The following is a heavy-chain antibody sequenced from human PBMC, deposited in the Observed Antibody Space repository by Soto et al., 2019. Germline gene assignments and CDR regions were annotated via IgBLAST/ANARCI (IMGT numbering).Heavy chain of an antibody. CDR3: ARDNAFEEFGDYYYYGMDV. V-gene: IGHV3-74*01. Sequence: EVQLVESGGGLVQPGGSLRLSCAASGFTFSSYWMHWVRQAPGKGLVWVSRMNSDGSSTSYADSVKGRLTTSRDNANNTLYLQMNSLRAEDTAVYYCARDNAFEEFGDYYYYGMDVWGQGTTVTVSS. D-gene: IGHD3-10*01. J-gene: IGHJ6*02. CDR2: MNSDGSST. CDR1: GFTFSSYW.